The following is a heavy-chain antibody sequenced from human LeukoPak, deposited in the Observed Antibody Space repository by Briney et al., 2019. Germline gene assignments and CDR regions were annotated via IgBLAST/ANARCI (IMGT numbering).Heavy chain of an antibody. J-gene: IGHJ4*02. CDR3: ARETNYYGSGSYEN. CDR1: GGSISSYY. Sequence: SETLSLTCTVSGGSISSYYWSWIRQPAGKGLEWIGRIYTSGSTNYNPSLKCRVTMSVDTSKNQFSLKLSSVTAADTAVYYCARETNYYGSGSYENWGQGTLVTVSS. V-gene: IGHV4-4*07. D-gene: IGHD3-10*01. CDR2: IYTSGST.